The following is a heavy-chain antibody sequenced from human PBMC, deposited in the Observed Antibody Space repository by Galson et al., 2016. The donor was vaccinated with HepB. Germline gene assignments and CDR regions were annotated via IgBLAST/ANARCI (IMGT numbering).Heavy chain of an antibody. CDR2: IIPILDIA. CDR1: GGTFNNYG. D-gene: IGHD3-3*01. V-gene: IGHV1-69*10. Sequence: SVKVSCKASGGTFNNYGFSWVRQAPGQGLEWMGGIIPILDIAKNSPKFQGRVTITADKSTRTAYMELRSLRSEDTAVYYCARGPPYITIFGVVTGSWDYYYYGMAVWGQGTTVTVSS. CDR3: ARGPPYITIFGVVTGSWDYYYYGMAV. J-gene: IGHJ6*02.